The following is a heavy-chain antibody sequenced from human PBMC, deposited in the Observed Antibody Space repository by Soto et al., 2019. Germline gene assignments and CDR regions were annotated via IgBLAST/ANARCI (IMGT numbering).Heavy chain of an antibody. V-gene: IGHV3-9*01. J-gene: IGHJ1*01. Sequence: AVGSLRLSCAASGFTFDDYAMHWVRQVPGKGLEWVSGNNWNSGSIGYADSVKGRFAISRDNAKNSLHLQMNSLRAEDTAFYYCVKDESINWYSGHFRHWGQGTLVTVSS. CDR1: GFTFDDYA. CDR3: VKDESINWYSGHFRH. CDR2: NNWNSGSI. D-gene: IGHD6-13*01.